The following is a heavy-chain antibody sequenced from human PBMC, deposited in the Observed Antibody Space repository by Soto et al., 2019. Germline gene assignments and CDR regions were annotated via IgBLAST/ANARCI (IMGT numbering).Heavy chain of an antibody. J-gene: IGHJ4*02. Sequence: SETLSLTCTVSGGSISCYYWSWIRQPAGKGLEWIGRIYTSGSTNYNPSLKSRVTMSVDTSKNQFSLKLSSVTAADTAVYYCARDQRWNYYDSSGYSLWGPGTLVTVSS. CDR2: IYTSGST. V-gene: IGHV4-4*07. CDR3: ARDQRWNYYDSSGYSL. D-gene: IGHD3-22*01. CDR1: GGSISCYY.